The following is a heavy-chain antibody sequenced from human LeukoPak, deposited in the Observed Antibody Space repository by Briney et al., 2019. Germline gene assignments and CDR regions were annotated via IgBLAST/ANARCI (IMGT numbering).Heavy chain of an antibody. Sequence: TGGSLRLSCAVSGLTFRNYGMHWVRQAPGKGLEWVAIIYYDGSEKYYVDSVKGRFTISRDNSKNTLYLQMNSLRAEDTALYYCASGRGGRGGINYFDYWGQGTLVTVSS. D-gene: IGHD2-15*01. CDR3: ASGRGGRGGINYFDY. CDR1: GLTFRNYG. CDR2: IYYDGSEK. V-gene: IGHV3-33*01. J-gene: IGHJ4*02.